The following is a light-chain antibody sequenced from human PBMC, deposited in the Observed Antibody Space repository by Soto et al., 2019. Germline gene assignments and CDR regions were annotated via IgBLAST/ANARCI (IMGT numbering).Light chain of an antibody. J-gene: IGLJ2*01. CDR3: CSYAGSSTLV. Sequence: QSVLTQPRSVSGSPGQSVTISCTGTSSDVGGYNYVSWYQQHPGKAPKVLIYDVSKRPSGVPDRVSGSKSGNTASLTISGLQAEDEADYYCCSYAGSSTLVFGGGTKLTVL. CDR2: DVS. CDR1: SSDVGGYNY. V-gene: IGLV2-11*01.